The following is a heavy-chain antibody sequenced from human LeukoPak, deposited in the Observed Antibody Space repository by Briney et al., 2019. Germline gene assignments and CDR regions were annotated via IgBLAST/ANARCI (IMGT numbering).Heavy chain of an antibody. D-gene: IGHD5-24*01. CDR2: ISSSGSTI. J-gene: IGHJ4*02. CDR1: GFTFSSYE. CDR3: ARGRGDGCNYFVLDY. Sequence: GGSLRLSCAASGFTFSSYEMNWVRQAPGKGLEWVSYISSSGSTIYYADSVKGRFTISRDNAKNSLYLQMNSLRAEDTAVYYCARGRGDGCNYFVLDYWGQGTLVTVSS. V-gene: IGHV3-48*03.